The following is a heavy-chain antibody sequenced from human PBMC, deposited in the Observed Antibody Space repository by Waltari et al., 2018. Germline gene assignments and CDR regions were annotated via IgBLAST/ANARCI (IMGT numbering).Heavy chain of an antibody. D-gene: IGHD3-16*01. Sequence: QVQLVQSGAEVKKPGASVKVSCKVSGYTLTELSMHWVRQAPGKGLEWMGGVDPEEVKTIYGQKFQGRVTMTEDTSTDTAYMELSSLRSEDTAVYYCATVRDVSDYYYYGMDVWGQGTTVTVSS. V-gene: IGHV1-24*01. CDR1: GYTLTELS. CDR2: VDPEEVKT. CDR3: ATVRDVSDYYYYGMDV. J-gene: IGHJ6*02.